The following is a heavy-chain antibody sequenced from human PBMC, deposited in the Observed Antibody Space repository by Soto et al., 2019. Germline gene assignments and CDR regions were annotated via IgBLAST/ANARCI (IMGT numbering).Heavy chain of an antibody. V-gene: IGHV3-23*01. CDR3: AKGSFGFDY. CDR1: GVTFTSYA. J-gene: IGHJ4*02. Sequence: EVQLLESGGGLVQPGGSLRLSCAASGVTFTSYAMTWVRQVPGEGLQWVSSISKSGDSTYYADSVKGRFTTSRDNSKNTLYLQMNSLSAEDTAIYHCAKGSFGFDYWGQGTLVTVSS. D-gene: IGHD3-10*01. CDR2: ISKSGDST.